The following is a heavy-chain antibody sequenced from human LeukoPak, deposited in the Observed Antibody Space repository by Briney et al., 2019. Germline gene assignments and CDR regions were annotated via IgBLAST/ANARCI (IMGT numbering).Heavy chain of an antibody. Sequence: SETLSLTCTVSGDSISSSSSYWGWIRQPPGKGLEWIGSIYYSGSTYYNPSLKSRVTISVDTSKNQFSLTLSSVTAADTAVYYCARHVSGSYPFGRYYFDYWGQGTPVTVSS. CDR1: GDSISSSSSY. J-gene: IGHJ4*02. CDR2: IYYSGST. V-gene: IGHV4-39*01. D-gene: IGHD1-26*01. CDR3: ARHVSGSYPFGRYYFDY.